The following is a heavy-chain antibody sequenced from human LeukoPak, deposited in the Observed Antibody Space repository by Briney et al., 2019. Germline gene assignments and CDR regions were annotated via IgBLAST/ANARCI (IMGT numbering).Heavy chain of an antibody. J-gene: IGHJ6*02. CDR1: GGSISSYY. Sequence: SETLSLTCTVSGGSISSYYWSWIRQPAGKGLEWIGRLYTSGSTNYNPSLKRRVTMSVDTSKNQFSLKLSSVTAADTAVYYCARLNYDFWSGYQYYYGMDVWGQGTTVTVSS. CDR2: LYTSGST. CDR3: ARLNYDFWSGYQYYYGMDV. V-gene: IGHV4-4*07. D-gene: IGHD3-3*01.